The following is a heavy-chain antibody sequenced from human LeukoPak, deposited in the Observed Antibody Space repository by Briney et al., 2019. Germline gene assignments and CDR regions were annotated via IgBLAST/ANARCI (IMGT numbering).Heavy chain of an antibody. J-gene: IGHJ3*02. D-gene: IGHD6-25*01. Sequence: PSDTLSLTRTVSGGSISSYYWSWIRQPPGKGLECIGYIYNSGSTNYNPSLKSRVSISVDTSKNQFSLKLSSVTAADTAVYYCARSAIDAFDIWGQGTMVTVSS. CDR3: ARSAIDAFDI. V-gene: IGHV4-59*08. CDR1: GGSISSYY. CDR2: IYNSGST.